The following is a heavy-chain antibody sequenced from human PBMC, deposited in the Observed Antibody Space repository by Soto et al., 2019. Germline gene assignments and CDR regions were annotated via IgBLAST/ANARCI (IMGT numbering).Heavy chain of an antibody. J-gene: IGHJ6*02. CDR1: GGSISSGGYY. V-gene: IGHV4-61*08. CDR3: ARDVSRYYYYGMDV. CDR2: IYYSGST. D-gene: IGHD6-25*01. Sequence: SETLSLTCTVSGGSISSGGYYWSWIRQHPGKGLEWIGYIYYSGSTNYNPSLKSRVTISVDTSKNQFSLKLSSVTAADTAVYYCARDVSRYYYYGMDVWGQGTTVTVSS.